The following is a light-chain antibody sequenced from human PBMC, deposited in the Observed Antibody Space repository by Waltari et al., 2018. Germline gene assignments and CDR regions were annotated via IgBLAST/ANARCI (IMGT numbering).Light chain of an antibody. CDR1: NSDIGGYED. V-gene: IGLV2-8*01. CDR3: ISYAGTNSWV. Sequence: APTQPPSVSGSPGQSVTIYCTGINSDIGGYEDVSWFQQHPGKAPKVMIFEVTKRPAGVSDRFSGSRSGNTASLTISGLQPEDEADYYCISYAGTNSWVFGGGTRLTVL. J-gene: IGLJ3*02. CDR2: EVT.